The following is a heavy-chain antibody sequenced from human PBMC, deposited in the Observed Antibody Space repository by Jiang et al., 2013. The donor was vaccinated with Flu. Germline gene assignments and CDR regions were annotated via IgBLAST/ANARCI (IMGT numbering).Heavy chain of an antibody. J-gene: IGHJ4*02. Sequence: GLVKPSETLSLTCTVSGGSISSSSYYWGWIRQPPGKGLEWIGSIYYSGSTYYNPSLKSRVTISVDTSKNQFSLKLSSVTAADTAVYYCARLSPGTAMVDDYWGQGTLVTVSS. CDR3: ARLSPGTAMVDDY. CDR1: GGSISSSSYY. V-gene: IGHV4-39*01. CDR2: IYYSGST. D-gene: IGHD5-18*01.